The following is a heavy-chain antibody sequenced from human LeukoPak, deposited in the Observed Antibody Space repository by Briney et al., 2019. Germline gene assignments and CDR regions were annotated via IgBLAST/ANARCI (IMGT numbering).Heavy chain of an antibody. D-gene: IGHD6-6*01. CDR2: IIPIFGTA. CDR1: GGTFSSYA. J-gene: IGHJ6*03. V-gene: IGHV1-69*13. CDR3: ARAGIAARLVPYYYYYYMVV. Sequence: SVKVSCKASGGTFSSYAISWVRQAPGQGLEWMGGIIPIFGTANYAQKFQGRVTITADESTSTAYMELSSLRSEDTAVYYCARAGIAARLVPYYYYYYMVVWGKGTTVTVSS.